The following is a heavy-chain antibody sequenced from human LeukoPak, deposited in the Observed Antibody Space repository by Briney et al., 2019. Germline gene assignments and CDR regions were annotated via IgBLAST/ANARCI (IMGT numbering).Heavy chain of an antibody. J-gene: IGHJ3*02. D-gene: IGHD3-22*01. CDR3: ARAGRTMIVVVSSAFDI. Sequence: GGSLRLSCAASGFTFSSYSMNWVRQAPGKGLEWVSSISSSSSYIYYADSVKGRFAISRDNAKNSLYLQMNSLRAEDTAVHYCARAGRTMIVVVSSAFDIWGQGTVVTVSS. V-gene: IGHV3-21*01. CDR2: ISSSSSYI. CDR1: GFTFSSYS.